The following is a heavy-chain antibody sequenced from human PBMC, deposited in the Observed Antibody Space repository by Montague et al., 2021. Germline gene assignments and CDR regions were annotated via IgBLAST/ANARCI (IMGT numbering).Heavy chain of an antibody. J-gene: IGHJ4*02. CDR1: GFTFSSYT. D-gene: IGHD6-19*01. CDR2: ISSSNLYI. CDR3: ASLPYSSAWPYYFDH. Sequence: SLRLSCAASGFTFSSYTINWVRQAPGKGLEWVSSISSSNLYIDYADSVEGRFTISRDNAKNSLYLQMNSLRAEDTAVYYCASLPYSSAWPYYFDHWGQGTLVTVSS. V-gene: IGHV3-21*01.